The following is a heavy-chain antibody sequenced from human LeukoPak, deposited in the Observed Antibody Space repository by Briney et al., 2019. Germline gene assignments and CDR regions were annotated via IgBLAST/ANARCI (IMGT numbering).Heavy chain of an antibody. CDR1: GFTFSIHG. CDR2: IWYDGSNK. D-gene: IGHD3-22*01. CDR3: AREPYYYDSSGYYRFDY. V-gene: IGHV3-33*01. J-gene: IGHJ4*02. Sequence: GGSLRLSCAASGFTFSIHGMHWVRQAQGKGLEWVAVIWYDGSNKYYADSVKGRFTISRDNSKNTLYLQMNSLRAEDTAVYYCAREPYYYDSSGYYRFDYWGQGTLVTVSS.